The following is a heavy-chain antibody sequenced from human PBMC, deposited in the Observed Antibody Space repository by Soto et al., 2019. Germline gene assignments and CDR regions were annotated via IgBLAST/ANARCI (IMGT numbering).Heavy chain of an antibody. V-gene: IGHV3-15*01. CDR2: IKSKTDGGTT. D-gene: IGHD3-22*01. Sequence: NTGGSLRLSCAASGFTFSNAWMSWVRQAPGKGLEWVGRIKSKTDGGTTDYAAPVKGRFTISRDDSKNTLYLQMNSLKTEDTAVYYCTTDPVTMIVVENFDYWGQGTLVTVSS. J-gene: IGHJ4*02. CDR1: GFTFSNAW. CDR3: TTDPVTMIVVENFDY.